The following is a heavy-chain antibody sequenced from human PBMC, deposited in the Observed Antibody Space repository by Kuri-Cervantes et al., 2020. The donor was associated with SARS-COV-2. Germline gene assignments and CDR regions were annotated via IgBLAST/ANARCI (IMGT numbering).Heavy chain of an antibody. CDR1: GGSFSGYY. J-gene: IGHJ4*02. Sequence: SETLSLTCAVYGGSFSGYYWSWIRQPPGKGLEWIGEINHSGSTNYNPSLKSRVTISVDTSKNQFSLKLSSVTAADTAVYYCARDSVVPAANDYWSQGTLVTVSS. CDR2: INHSGST. CDR3: ARDSVVPAANDY. D-gene: IGHD2-2*01. V-gene: IGHV4-34*01.